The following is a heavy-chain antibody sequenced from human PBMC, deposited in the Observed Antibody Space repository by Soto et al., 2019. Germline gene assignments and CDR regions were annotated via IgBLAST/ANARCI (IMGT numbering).Heavy chain of an antibody. Sequence: GSLRLSCAASGFTFSSYGMHWVRQAPGKGLEWVAVISYDGSNKYYADSVKGRFTISRDNSKNTLYLQMNSLRAEDTAVYYCAKDFQTPGGYFQHWGQGTLVTVSS. J-gene: IGHJ1*01. CDR1: GFTFSSYG. V-gene: IGHV3-30*18. CDR3: AKDFQTPGGYFQH. CDR2: ISYDGSNK.